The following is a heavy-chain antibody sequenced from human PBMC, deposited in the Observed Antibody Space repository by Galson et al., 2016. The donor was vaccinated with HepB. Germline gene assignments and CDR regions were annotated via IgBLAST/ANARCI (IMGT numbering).Heavy chain of an antibody. CDR2: ISSSGSHR. Sequence: KGLECVSSISSSGSHRNHADSVKGRFTMSRDNAKNSLNLQMSSLRPEDTAVYYCARGPPADVDIETTKGVDYWGQGTLVTVSS. D-gene: IGHD5-12*01. J-gene: IGHJ4*02. CDR3: ARGPPADVDIETTKGVDY. V-gene: IGHV3-21*01.